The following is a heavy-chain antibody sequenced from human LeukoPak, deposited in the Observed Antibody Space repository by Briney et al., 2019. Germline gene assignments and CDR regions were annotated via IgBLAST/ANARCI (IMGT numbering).Heavy chain of an antibody. CDR2: IYTSGST. V-gene: IGHV4-61*02. CDR1: GGSISSGSYY. Sequence: SETLSLTCTVSGGSISSGSYYWSWIRQPAGKGLEWIGRIYTSGSTNYNPSLKSRVTISYTSKNQFSLKLNSVTAADTAVYYCARGSHSLYSSGWYSWFDPWGQGTLVTVSS. CDR3: ARGSHSLYSSGWYSWFDP. D-gene: IGHD6-19*01. J-gene: IGHJ5*02.